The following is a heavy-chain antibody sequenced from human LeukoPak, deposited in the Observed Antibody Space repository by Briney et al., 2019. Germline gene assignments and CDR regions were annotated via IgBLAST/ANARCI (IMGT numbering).Heavy chain of an antibody. J-gene: IGHJ5*02. CDR2: IYTSGST. CDR1: GGSISTYH. Sequence: SETLSLTCTVSGGSISTYHWSWIRQPAGKGLEWIGHIYTSGSTNYNPSLESRVATSVDMSKNQFSLKLNSVTAADTAVYYCARGAVSTTSYNWFDPWGQGTLVTVSS. V-gene: IGHV4-4*07. D-gene: IGHD2-2*01. CDR3: ARGAVSTTSYNWFDP.